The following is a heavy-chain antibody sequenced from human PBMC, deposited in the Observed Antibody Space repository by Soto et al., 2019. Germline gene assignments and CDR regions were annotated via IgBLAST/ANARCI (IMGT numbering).Heavy chain of an antibody. CDR1: GYSFSTYW. J-gene: IGHJ6*02. CDR3: ANSAGIAARLDLYYYHGMDV. D-gene: IGHD6-6*01. Sequence: PGESLNISCKGSGYSFSTYWIAWVRQMPGKGLEWMGIIYPGDSDTRYSPSFQGQVTISADKSISTAYLQWSSLKASDTAMYYCANSAGIAARLDLYYYHGMDVWGQGTTVTVSS. CDR2: IYPGDSDT. V-gene: IGHV5-51*01.